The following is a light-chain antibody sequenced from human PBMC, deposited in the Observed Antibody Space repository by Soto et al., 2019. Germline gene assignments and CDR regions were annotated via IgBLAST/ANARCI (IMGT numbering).Light chain of an antibody. CDR3: QQYDRYST. V-gene: IGKV1-5*03. Sequence: DYQVTQSPSTLSASVGDRVTITCRASQNIYTWLAWYQQKPGIAPKLLIHKASTLESGLPTRFSGSGYGTEFTLTISGLQPEDSATYYCQQYDRYSTFGQGTKVDIK. CDR2: KAS. CDR1: QNIYTW. J-gene: IGKJ1*01.